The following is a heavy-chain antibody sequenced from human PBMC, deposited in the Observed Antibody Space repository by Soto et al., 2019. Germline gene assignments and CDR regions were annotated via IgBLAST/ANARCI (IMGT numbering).Heavy chain of an antibody. CDR1: GFTFSSCA. V-gene: IGHV3-23*01. CDR2: ISDSGGST. CDR3: AKDKPAAGSQWLVPI. J-gene: IGHJ4*02. D-gene: IGHD6-19*01. Sequence: GGSLRLSCAASGFTFSSCAMTWVRQAPGMGLQWVSAISDSGGSTYYADSVRGRFTISRDNSKNTLYLQLNSLGAEDTAVYYCAKDKPAAGSQWLVPIWGRGTMVTVSS.